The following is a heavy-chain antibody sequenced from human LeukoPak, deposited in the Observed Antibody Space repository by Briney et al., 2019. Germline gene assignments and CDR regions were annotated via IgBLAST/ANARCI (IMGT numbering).Heavy chain of an antibody. J-gene: IGHJ4*02. CDR2: ISSSSSYI. CDR3: ASAIFDFWSGYYY. D-gene: IGHD3-3*01. Sequence: GGSLRLSCAASGFTFSSYSMNWVRQAPGKGLEWVSSISSSSSYIYYADSVKGRFTISRDNAKNSLYLQMNSLRAEDTAVYYCASAIFDFWSGYYYWGQGTLVTVSS. V-gene: IGHV3-21*01. CDR1: GFTFSSYS.